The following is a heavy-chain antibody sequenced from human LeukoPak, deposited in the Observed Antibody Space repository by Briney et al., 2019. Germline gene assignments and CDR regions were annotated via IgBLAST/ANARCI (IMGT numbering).Heavy chain of an antibody. Sequence: PGGSLRLSCAASGFTFSSYAMHWVRQAPGKGLEWVAVISYDGSNKYYADSVKGRFTISRDNSKNTLYLQMNSLRAGDTAVYYCAREAYYYDSSGYSYAEYFQHWGQGTLVTVSS. J-gene: IGHJ1*01. CDR3: AREAYYYDSSGYSYAEYFQH. CDR1: GFTFSSYA. D-gene: IGHD3-22*01. V-gene: IGHV3-30-3*01. CDR2: ISYDGSNK.